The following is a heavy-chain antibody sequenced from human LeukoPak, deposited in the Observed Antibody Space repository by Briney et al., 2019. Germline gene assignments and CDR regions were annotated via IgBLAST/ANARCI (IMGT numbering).Heavy chain of an antibody. CDR3: AREGYYYDSSTYHGAGAFDI. D-gene: IGHD3-22*01. CDR2: ISYDGSNK. CDR1: GFTFSNYA. Sequence: GGSLRLSCAASGFTFSNYAMHWVRQAPGKGLEWVAVISYDGSNKYYADSVKGRFTISRDNSKNTLYLQMNSLRAEDTAVYYCAREGYYYDSSTYHGAGAFDIWGQGTMVTVSS. J-gene: IGHJ3*02. V-gene: IGHV3-30-3*01.